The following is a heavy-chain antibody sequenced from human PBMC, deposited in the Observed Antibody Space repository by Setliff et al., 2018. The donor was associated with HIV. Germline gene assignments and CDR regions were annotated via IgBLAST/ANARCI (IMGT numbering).Heavy chain of an antibody. D-gene: IGHD5-12*01. Sequence: SVKVSCKASGGTFSSYAISWVRQAPGQGLEWMGRIIPIFGTANYAQQFQGSVTMTEETSTNTVYMEVSSLRSQDPAVTAVYYCARDSGARWLQGHFDYWGQGTLVTVSS. J-gene: IGHJ4*02. CDR1: GGTFSSYA. CDR2: IIPIFGTA. CDR3: ARDSGARWLQGHFDY. V-gene: IGHV1-69*06.